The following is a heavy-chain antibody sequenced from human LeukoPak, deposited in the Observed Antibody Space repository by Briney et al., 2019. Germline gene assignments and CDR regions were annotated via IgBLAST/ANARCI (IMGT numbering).Heavy chain of an antibody. CDR1: GFTFSSYW. CDR2: IKQDGSEK. J-gene: IGHJ4*02. D-gene: IGHD2-15*01. CDR3: ARAPRYCSGGSCRS. V-gene: IGHV3-7*01. Sequence: GGSLRLSCAASGFTFSSYWMSWVRQAPGKGPEWVANIKQDGSEKYYVDSVKGRFTISRDNAKNSLYLQMNSLRAEDTAVYYCARAPRYCSGGSCRSWGQGTLVTVSS.